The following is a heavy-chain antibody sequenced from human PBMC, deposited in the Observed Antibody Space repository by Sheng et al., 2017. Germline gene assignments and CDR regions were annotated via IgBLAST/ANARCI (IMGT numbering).Heavy chain of an antibody. Sequence: EVQLVESGGGLVQPGGSLRLSCAASGFTFSNYAMTWVRQAPGKGLEWVSGISDSGSSTYYADSVKGRFTISRDNSRNTLNLQMNSVRAEDTAIYYCVNDNYSGSGSYLVGYFDLWGRGTLVTVSS. J-gene: IGHJ2*01. CDR1: GFTFSNYA. V-gene: IGHV3-23*04. CDR3: VNDNYSGSGSYLVGYFDL. CDR2: ISDSGSST. D-gene: IGHD3-10*01.